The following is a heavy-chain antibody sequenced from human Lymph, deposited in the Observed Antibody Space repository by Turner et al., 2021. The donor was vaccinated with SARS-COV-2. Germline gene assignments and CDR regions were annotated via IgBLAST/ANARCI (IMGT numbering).Heavy chain of an antibody. V-gene: IGHV3-48*02. CDR1: GFTFSSYS. Sequence: EVQLVESGGGLVQPGGSLRLSCAASGFTFSSYSMNWVRQAPGKGLEWISYISISSSTIYYADSVKGRVTSSRDNAKNKLYLQMNSLRDEDTAVYYCARDRGGYGAYYYGMDVWGQGTTVTVSS. J-gene: IGHJ6*02. CDR2: ISISSSTI. D-gene: IGHD2-15*01. CDR3: ARDRGGYGAYYYGMDV.